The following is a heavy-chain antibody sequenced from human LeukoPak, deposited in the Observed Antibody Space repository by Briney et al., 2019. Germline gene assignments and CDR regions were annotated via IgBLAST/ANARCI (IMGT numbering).Heavy chain of an antibody. CDR3: ARAPRRFGVSWFDR. CDR2: IYYSGST. Sequence: SETLSLTCTVSGGSISSYYWSWIRQPPGKGLEWIGYIYYSGSTNYNPSLKSRVTISVDTSKNQFSLKLSSVTAADTAVYYCARAPRRFGVSWFDRWGQGTLVTVSS. V-gene: IGHV4-59*13. J-gene: IGHJ5*02. D-gene: IGHD3-10*01. CDR1: GGSISSYY.